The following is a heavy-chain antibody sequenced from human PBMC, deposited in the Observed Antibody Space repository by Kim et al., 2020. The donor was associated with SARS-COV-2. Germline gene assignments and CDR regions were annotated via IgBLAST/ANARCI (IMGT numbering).Heavy chain of an antibody. Sequence: ADSVKGRFSMSRDSTANTVDRHMNSLRAEDTAVYYCAKNIAPGGRGNAMDVWGQGTTVTVSS. D-gene: IGHD6-13*01. V-gene: IGHV3-23*01. CDR3: AKNIAPGGRGNAMDV. J-gene: IGHJ6*02.